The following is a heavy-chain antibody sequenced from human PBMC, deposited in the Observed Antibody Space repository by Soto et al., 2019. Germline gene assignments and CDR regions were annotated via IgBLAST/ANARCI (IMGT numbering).Heavy chain of an antibody. Sequence: PSETLSLTCTVSGGSISSGDYYWSWIRQPPGKGLEWIGYIYYSGSTYYNPSLKSRVTISVDTSKNQFSLKLSSVTAADTAVYYCARVRDCSGGSCYSGIWFDPWGQGTLVTVSS. CDR1: GGSISSGDYY. V-gene: IGHV4-30-4*01. D-gene: IGHD2-15*01. J-gene: IGHJ5*02. CDR3: ARVRDCSGGSCYSGIWFDP. CDR2: IYYSGST.